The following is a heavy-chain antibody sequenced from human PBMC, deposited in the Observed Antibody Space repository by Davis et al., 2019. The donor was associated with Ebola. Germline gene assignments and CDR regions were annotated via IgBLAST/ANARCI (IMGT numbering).Heavy chain of an antibody. V-gene: IGHV3-30-3*01. D-gene: IGHD2-15*01. CDR3: ARDLEGQVIVPNSFMDV. CDR2: ISHDGSNI. CDR1: EFTFSYHA. J-gene: IGHJ6*03. Sequence: PGGSLRLSCAASEFTFSYHAMHWVRQPPGRGLEWVAMISHDGSNIYYADSVKGRLTISRDNSKNTLYLQMNSLRIEDTAVYFCARDLEGQVIVPNSFMDVWGIGTTVTVSS.